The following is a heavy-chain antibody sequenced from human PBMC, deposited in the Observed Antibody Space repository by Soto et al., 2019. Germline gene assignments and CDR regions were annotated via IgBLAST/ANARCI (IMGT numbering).Heavy chain of an antibody. CDR1: GYTFTSYY. Sequence: QVQLVQSGAEVKKPGASVKVSYKASGYTFTSYYMHWVRQAPGQGLEWMGIINPSGGSTSYAQKFQGRVTMTRDTSTSTVYMELSSLRSEDTAVYYCARDGTVKFVAGWFDPWGQGTLVTVSS. J-gene: IGHJ5*02. CDR2: INPSGGST. CDR3: ARDGTVKFVAGWFDP. V-gene: IGHV1-46*01. D-gene: IGHD4-17*01.